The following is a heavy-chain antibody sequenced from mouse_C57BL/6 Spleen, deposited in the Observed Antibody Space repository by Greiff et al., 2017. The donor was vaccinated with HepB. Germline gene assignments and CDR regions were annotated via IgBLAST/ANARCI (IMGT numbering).Heavy chain of an antibody. CDR3: ARTYDVGDWAMDY. CDR2: ISSGSSTI. V-gene: IGHV5-17*01. CDR1: GFTFSDYG. Sequence: EVNLVESGGGLVKPGGSLKLSCAASGFTFSDYGMHWVRQAPEKGLEWVAYISSGSSTIYYADTVKGRFTISRDNAKNTLFLQMTSLRSEDTAMYYCARTYDVGDWAMDYWGQGTSVTVSS. D-gene: IGHD2-12*01. J-gene: IGHJ4*01.